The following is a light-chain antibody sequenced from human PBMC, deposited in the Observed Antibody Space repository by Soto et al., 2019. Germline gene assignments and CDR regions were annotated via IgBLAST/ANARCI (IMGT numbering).Light chain of an antibody. CDR3: QHYNNWPRT. V-gene: IGKV3-15*01. Sequence: ETVMTQSPATLSVSPGVSATLSCRASKSVSTNLAWLQQKPGQAPRLLIYAASTRAAGIPARFSGSGSGTEFTLTISSLQSEDFAIYYCQHYNNWPRTFGQGTKVEMK. CDR2: AAS. CDR1: KSVSTN. J-gene: IGKJ1*01.